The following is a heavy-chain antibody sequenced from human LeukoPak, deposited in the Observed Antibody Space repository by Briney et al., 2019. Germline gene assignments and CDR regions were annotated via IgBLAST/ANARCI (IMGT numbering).Heavy chain of an antibody. V-gene: IGHV1-18*01. CDR2: INTYDAST. CDR1: GYNFRGYA. CDR3: ARAVPATSVYFGELDS. J-gene: IGHJ4*02. D-gene: IGHD3-22*01. Sequence: GASVKVSCKASGYNFRGYAITWVRQAPGQGLEWMGWINTYDASTNQAEKLQGRVIMTADTSTNTAYMELRRLRSDDTAVYYCARAVPATSVYFGELDSWGQGTLVTVSS.